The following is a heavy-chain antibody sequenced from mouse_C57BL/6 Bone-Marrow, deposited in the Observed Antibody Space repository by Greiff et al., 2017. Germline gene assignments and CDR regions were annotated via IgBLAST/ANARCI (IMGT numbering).Heavy chain of an antibody. CDR1: GYTFTSYG. Sequence: VKLQESGAELARPGASVKLSCKASGYTFTSYGISWVKQRTGQGLEWIGEIYPRSGNTYYNEKFKGKATLTADKSSSTAYMELRSLTSEDSAVYVGARDDGYLYYYAMDYWGQGTSVTVSS. CDR3: ARDDGYLYYYAMDY. D-gene: IGHD2-3*01. J-gene: IGHJ4*01. V-gene: IGHV1-81*01. CDR2: IYPRSGNT.